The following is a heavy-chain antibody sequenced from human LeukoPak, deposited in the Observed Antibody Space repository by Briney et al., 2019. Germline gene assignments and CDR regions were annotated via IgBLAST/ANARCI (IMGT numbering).Heavy chain of an antibody. V-gene: IGHV4-61*05. J-gene: IGHJ6*02. CDR3: ARGPAPGYFPMDV. D-gene: IGHD5-18*01. Sequence: SETLSLTCTVSGGSISSSSYYWGWIRQPPGKGLEWIGHIYYSGTTNYNPSLKSRITISVDTSNNQFSLKLSSVTAADTAVYYCARGPAPGYFPMDVWGQGTTVIVSS. CDR1: GGSISSSSYY. CDR2: IYYSGTT.